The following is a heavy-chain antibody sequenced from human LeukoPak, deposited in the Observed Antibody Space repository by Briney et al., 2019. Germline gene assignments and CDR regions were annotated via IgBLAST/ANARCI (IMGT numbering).Heavy chain of an antibody. D-gene: IGHD3-3*01. CDR2: INPSGGST. J-gene: IGHJ3*02. CDR1: GYTFTSYY. V-gene: IGHV1-46*01. Sequence: ASVKVSCKASGYTFTSYYMHWVRQAPGQGLEWMGIINPSGGSTSYAQKFQGRVTMTRDTSTSTVYMELRSLGSDDTAVYYCARELTAFNFGVVIKGYLDAFDIWGQGTMVTVSS. CDR3: ARELTAFNFGVVIKGYLDAFDI.